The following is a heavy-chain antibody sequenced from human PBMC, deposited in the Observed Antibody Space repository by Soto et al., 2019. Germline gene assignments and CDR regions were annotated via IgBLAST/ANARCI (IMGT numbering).Heavy chain of an antibody. V-gene: IGHV4-59*01. CDR2: IYYSGST. Sequence: SETLSLTCTVSGGSISSYYWSWIRQPPGKGLEWIGYIYYSGSTNYNPSLKSRVTISVDTSKNQFSLKLSSVTAADTAVYYCARALVGAPMVYYYYGMAVGGQGTTATV. CDR1: GGSISSYY. D-gene: IGHD1-26*01. J-gene: IGHJ6*02. CDR3: ARALVGAPMVYYYYGMAV.